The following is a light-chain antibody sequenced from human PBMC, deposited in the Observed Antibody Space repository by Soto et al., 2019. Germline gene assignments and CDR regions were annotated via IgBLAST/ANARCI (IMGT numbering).Light chain of an antibody. CDR3: QKSYSTRIT. CDR1: QSISSY. V-gene: IGKV1-39*01. Sequence: DIQITHSPSSLSASVGDRVTITFRASQSISSYLNWYQQKPGKAPKLLIYAASSLQSGVPSRFSGSGSGTDFTLTISSLQPEDFATYYCQKSYSTRITCGQGKRREIK. CDR2: AAS. J-gene: IGKJ5*01.